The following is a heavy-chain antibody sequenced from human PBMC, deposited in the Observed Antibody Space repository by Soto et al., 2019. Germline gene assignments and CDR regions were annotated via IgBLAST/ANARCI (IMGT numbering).Heavy chain of an antibody. CDR1: SGSISSSNW. V-gene: IGHV4-4*02. D-gene: IGHD1-7*01. CDR2: IYHSGST. Sequence: QVQLQESGPGLVKPSGTLSLTCAVSSGSISSSNWWSWVRQPPGKGLEWIGEIYHSGSTNYNPSLKGRVTISVDKSKNQFSLKLSSVTAADTAVYYCASVSVNYAVRIWFDPWGQGTLVTVSS. CDR3: ASVSVNYAVRIWFDP. J-gene: IGHJ5*02.